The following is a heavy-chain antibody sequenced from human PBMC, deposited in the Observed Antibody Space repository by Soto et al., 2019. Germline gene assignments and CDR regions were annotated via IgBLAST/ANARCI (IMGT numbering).Heavy chain of an antibody. CDR1: GGSISSGGYS. V-gene: IGHV4-30-2*01. D-gene: IGHD2-15*01. CDR2: IYHSRST. Sequence: SETLSLTCAVSGGSISSGGYSWSWIRQPPGKGLEWIGYIYHSRSTYYNPSLKSRVTISVDRSKNQFSLKLSSVTAAETAVYYCARAGGSGPLRGNYNGFDPWGQGPLVTVSS. J-gene: IGHJ5*02. CDR3: ARAGGSGPLRGNYNGFDP.